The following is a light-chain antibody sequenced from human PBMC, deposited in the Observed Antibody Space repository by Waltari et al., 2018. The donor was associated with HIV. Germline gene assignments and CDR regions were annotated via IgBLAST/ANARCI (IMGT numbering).Light chain of an antibody. Sequence: YELTQSPSMSVSPGQTARISCSGDALPMKYCFWYQKKPGQAPVLLIYKDIERPSWVTELCSAASSGTTVILTISGVQAEDEAVYYCQSTDSGGTHVVFGGGTKLTVL. CDR2: KDI. J-gene: IGLJ2*01. CDR1: ALPMKY. V-gene: IGLV3-25*03. CDR3: QSTDSGGTHVV.